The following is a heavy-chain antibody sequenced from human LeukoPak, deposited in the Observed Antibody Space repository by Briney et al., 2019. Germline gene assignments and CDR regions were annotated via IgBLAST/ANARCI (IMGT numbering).Heavy chain of an antibody. CDR1: GGSISSYY. D-gene: IGHD3-22*01. J-gene: IGHJ2*01. CDR3: ARREGYYGSSGYYPHWYFDL. V-gene: IGHV4-59*08. CDR2: IYYSGST. Sequence: SETLSLTCTVSGGSISSYYWSWIRQPPGKGLEWIGYIYYSGSTNYNPSLKSRVTISVDTSKNQFSLKLSSVTAADTAVYYCARREGYYGSSGYYPHWYFDLWGRGTLVTVSS.